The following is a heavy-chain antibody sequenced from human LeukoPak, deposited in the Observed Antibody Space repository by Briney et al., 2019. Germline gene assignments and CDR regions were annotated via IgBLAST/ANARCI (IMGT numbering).Heavy chain of an antibody. V-gene: IGHV3-21*01. CDR2: ISSSSSYI. Sequence: GVSLRLSCAASGFTFSSYSMNWVRQAPGKGLEWVSSISSSSSYIYYADSVKGRFTISRDNAKNSLYLQMNSLRAEDTAVYYCARELNWSFDYWGQGTLVTVSS. CDR3: ARELNWSFDY. CDR1: GFTFSSYS. D-gene: IGHD1-1*01. J-gene: IGHJ4*02.